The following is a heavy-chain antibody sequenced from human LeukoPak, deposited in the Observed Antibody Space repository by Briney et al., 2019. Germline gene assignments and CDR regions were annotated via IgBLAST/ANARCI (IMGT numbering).Heavy chain of an antibody. CDR3: ARGLIYSPNWFDP. D-gene: IGHD4-11*01. CDR2: IYTGGNT. Sequence: GGSLRLSCAGSGFTVSSNYMSWVRQAPGRGLEWVSLIYTGGNTYYADSVKGRFIISRDNSKNTLYLQMNSLRAEDTAVYYCARGLIYSPNWFDPWGQGTLVTVSS. J-gene: IGHJ5*02. V-gene: IGHV3-66*01. CDR1: GFTVSSNY.